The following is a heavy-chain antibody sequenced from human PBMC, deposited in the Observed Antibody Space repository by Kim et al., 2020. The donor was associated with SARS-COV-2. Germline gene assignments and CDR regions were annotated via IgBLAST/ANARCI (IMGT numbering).Heavy chain of an antibody. D-gene: IGHD3-3*01. V-gene: IGHV4-59*01. CDR1: GGSISSYY. CDR2: IYYSGST. Sequence: SETLSLTCTVSGGSISSYYWSWIRQPPGKGLEWIGYIYYSGSTNYNPSPKSRVTISVDTSKNQFSLKLSSVTAADTAVYYCARGDSLRTKYYDFWSGSSSWFDPWGQGTLVTVSS. CDR3: ARGDSLRTKYYDFWSGSSSWFDP. J-gene: IGHJ5*02.